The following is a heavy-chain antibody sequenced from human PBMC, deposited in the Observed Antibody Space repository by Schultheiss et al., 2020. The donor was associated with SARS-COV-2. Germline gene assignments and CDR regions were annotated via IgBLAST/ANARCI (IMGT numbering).Heavy chain of an antibody. CDR3: ARVRGGSGWRIDS. CDR2: AHYSGST. CDR1: GGSLNVFY. D-gene: IGHD6-19*01. V-gene: IGHV4-59*01. J-gene: IGHJ4*02. Sequence: GSLRLSCNVSGGSLNVFYWGWIRQPPGQGLEWIGYAHYSGSTNYNSSLRSRVVISVDTSKNQFSLRLNSVSPADTAVYFCARVRGGSGWRIDSWGQGTLVTVSS.